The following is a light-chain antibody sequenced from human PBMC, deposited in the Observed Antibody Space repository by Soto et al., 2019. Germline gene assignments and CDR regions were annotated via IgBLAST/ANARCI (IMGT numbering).Light chain of an antibody. Sequence: EMVITQYPATLSGSPGEGATLSCRASQSVGSNLAWYQQKPGRAPRLLIYGASTRATGIPARFSGSGSVTEFTLTISSLQSEDFAVYYCQQYNNWPITFGQGTRLEIK. J-gene: IGKJ5*01. CDR3: QQYNNWPIT. CDR2: GAS. V-gene: IGKV3D-15*01. CDR1: QSVGSN.